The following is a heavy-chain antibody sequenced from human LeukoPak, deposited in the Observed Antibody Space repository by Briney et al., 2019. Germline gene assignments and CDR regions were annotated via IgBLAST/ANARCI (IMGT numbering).Heavy chain of an antibody. V-gene: IGHV3-53*01. J-gene: IGHJ4*02. CDR3: ARGAFGVWPFDY. CDR1: GFTVSSHY. CDR2: IYSGGNT. Sequence: PGGSLRLSCGASGFTVSSHYMRWVRRAPGKGVEGVSVIYSGGNTYYADSVKGRFTISRDNSKNTLYLQTNSLRAEDTAVYYCARGAFGVWPFDYWGQGTLVTVSS. D-gene: IGHD3-3*01.